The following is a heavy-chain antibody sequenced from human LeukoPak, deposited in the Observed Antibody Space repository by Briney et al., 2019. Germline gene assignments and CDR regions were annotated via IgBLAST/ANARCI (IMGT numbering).Heavy chain of an antibody. J-gene: IGHJ4*02. D-gene: IGHD3-10*01. Sequence: GGSLRLSCAASGFTFSSYGMHWVRQAPGKGLEWVAFIRYDGSNKYYADSVKGRFTISRDNSKNTLYLQMNSLRAEDTAVYYCVKDPSRFGELPDYWGQGTLVTVSS. CDR3: VKDPSRFGELPDY. CDR1: GFTFSSYG. CDR2: IRYDGSNK. V-gene: IGHV3-30*02.